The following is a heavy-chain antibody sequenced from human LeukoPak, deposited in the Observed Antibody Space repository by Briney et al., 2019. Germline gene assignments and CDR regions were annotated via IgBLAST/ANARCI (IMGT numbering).Heavy chain of an antibody. J-gene: IGHJ4*02. CDR1: GYTFTSYD. D-gene: IGHD3-22*01. CDR3: ARNSYDSSGYYSTLEY. Sequence: ASVKVSCKASGYTFTSYDINWVRQATGQGLEWMGWMNPNSGNTGYAQKFQGRVTITRNTSISTAYMELSSLRSEDTAVYYCARNSYDSSGYYSTLEYWGQGTLVTVSS. V-gene: IGHV1-8*03. CDR2: MNPNSGNT.